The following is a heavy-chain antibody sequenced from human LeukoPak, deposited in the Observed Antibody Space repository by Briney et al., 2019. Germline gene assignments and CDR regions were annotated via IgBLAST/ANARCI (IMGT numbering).Heavy chain of an antibody. J-gene: IGHJ4*02. V-gene: IGHV3-21*04. CDR1: GFTFSSYS. Sequence: GGSLRLSCAASGFTFSSYSMNWVRQAPGKGLEWVSSISSSSSYIYYADSVKGRFTISRDNSKNTLYLQMNSLRAEDTAVYYCAKVKGSSGWDRAYFDYWGQGTLVTVSS. CDR2: ISSSSSYI. CDR3: AKVKGSSGWDRAYFDY. D-gene: IGHD6-19*01.